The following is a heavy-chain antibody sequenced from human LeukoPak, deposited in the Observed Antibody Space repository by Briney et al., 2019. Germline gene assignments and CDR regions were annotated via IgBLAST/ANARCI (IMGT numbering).Heavy chain of an antibody. V-gene: IGHV3-33*06. Sequence: PGGSLRLSCAASGFTFSSYGMHWVRQAPGKGLEWVAVIWYDGSNKYYADSVKGRFTISRDNSKNTLYLQMNSQRAEDTAVYYCAKDPGLTYYDILTGYLLGYFDYWGQGTLVTVSS. J-gene: IGHJ4*02. D-gene: IGHD3-9*01. CDR2: IWYDGSNK. CDR3: AKDPGLTYYDILTGYLLGYFDY. CDR1: GFTFSSYG.